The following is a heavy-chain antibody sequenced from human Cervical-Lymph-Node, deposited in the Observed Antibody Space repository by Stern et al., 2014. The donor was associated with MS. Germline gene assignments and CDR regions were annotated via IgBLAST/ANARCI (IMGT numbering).Heavy chain of an antibody. CDR2: LYYRGST. V-gene: IGHV4-59*01. CDR3: ARGVTYDFWSGYYFDY. J-gene: IGHJ4*02. D-gene: IGHD3-3*01. Sequence: QVQLQESGPGLVKPSETLSLTCTVSGGSISSYYWSWIRQPPGKGLDWIGYLYYRGSTTYNHYLQLRVTITIEPSKNQFSLKLSSVTAADTAVYYCARGVTYDFWSGYYFDYWGQGTLVTVSS. CDR1: GGSISSYY.